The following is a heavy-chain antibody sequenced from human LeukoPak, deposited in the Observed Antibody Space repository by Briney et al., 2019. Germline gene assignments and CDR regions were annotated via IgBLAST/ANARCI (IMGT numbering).Heavy chain of an antibody. J-gene: IGHJ4*02. CDR3: ARDRTSSGYFDY. V-gene: IGHV3-30*01. CDR2: VSDDAINT. D-gene: IGHD2-2*01. Sequence: PGGSLRLSCAASGFTFSSSAMHWVRQAPGKGLEWVAVVSDDAINTYYADSAKGRFTISKDNSKNKLYLQMNSLRAEDTAVYFCARDRTSSGYFDYWGQGTLVTVSS. CDR1: GFTFSSSA.